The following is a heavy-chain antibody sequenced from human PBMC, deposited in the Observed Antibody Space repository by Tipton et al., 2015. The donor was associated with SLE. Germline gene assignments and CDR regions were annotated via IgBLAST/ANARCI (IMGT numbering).Heavy chain of an antibody. CDR3: ARHVFRLQQPFDY. CDR2: VYYSGST. J-gene: IGHJ4*02. Sequence: TLSLTCNVSGGSISTFNYYWGWIRQPPGKGLEWIGSVYYSGSTYYNPSLKSRVTISLDTSKNHFSLQLTSVTAADTALYYCARHVFRLQQPFDYWGQGTLVTVSS. CDR1: GGSISTFNYY. D-gene: IGHD6-13*01. V-gene: IGHV4-39*07.